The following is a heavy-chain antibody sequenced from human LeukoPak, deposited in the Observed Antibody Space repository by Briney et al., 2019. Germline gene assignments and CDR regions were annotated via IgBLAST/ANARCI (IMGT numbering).Heavy chain of an antibody. CDR2: IYSSVTM. V-gene: IGHV4-61*02. D-gene: IGHD1-26*01. Sequence: SDTLSLTCTVSGGSINSRSYYWSWIRQPAGKGLEWIGRIYSSVTMNYNPSLKSRVTISLDTSKNQFSLKLSSVTAADTAVYYCASGGSVSYSYWGQGTLVTVSS. J-gene: IGHJ4*02. CDR3: ASGGSVSYSY. CDR1: GGSINSRSYY.